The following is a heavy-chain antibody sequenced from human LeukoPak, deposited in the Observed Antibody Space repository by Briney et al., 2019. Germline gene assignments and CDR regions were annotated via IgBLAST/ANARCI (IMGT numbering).Heavy chain of an antibody. V-gene: IGHV3-72*01. CDR2: IRRRSKNYTT. Sequence: GGCLRLSCEASGFTFSDYILDWVRQAPGKGLECDGRIRRRSKNYTTEYAASVKDRFLISRDDSKNSLYLHMNGLKTEDTAVYYCSRDGTLSDDSGSDIWGQGTMVTVSS. J-gene: IGHJ3*02. D-gene: IGHD3-22*01. CDR1: GFTFSDYI. CDR3: SRDGTLSDDSGSDI.